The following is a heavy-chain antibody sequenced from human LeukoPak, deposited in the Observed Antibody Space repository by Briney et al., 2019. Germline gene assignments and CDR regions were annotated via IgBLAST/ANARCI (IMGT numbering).Heavy chain of an antibody. CDR1: GYTFTGYY. Sequence: GESLKISCKGSGYTFTGYYMHWVRQAPGQGLEWMGRINPNSGGTNYAQKFQGRVTMTRDTSISTAYMELSRLRSDDTAVYYCATSGGSQKGHWFDPWGQGTLVTVSS. D-gene: IGHD2-15*01. V-gene: IGHV1-2*06. CDR3: ATSGGSQKGHWFDP. J-gene: IGHJ5*02. CDR2: INPNSGGT.